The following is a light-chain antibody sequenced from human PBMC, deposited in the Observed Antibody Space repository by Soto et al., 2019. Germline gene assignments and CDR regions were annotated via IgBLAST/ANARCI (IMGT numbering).Light chain of an antibody. CDR3: QKYNSAPGT. Sequence: EIVLTQSPATLSLSPGERATVSCRASQSVSNNLGWYQQKAGQAPRLLIYDASNRATGIPARFSGSGSGTDFTLTISSLEPEDFATYYCQKYNSAPGTFGQGTKVEIK. CDR2: DAS. CDR1: QSVSNN. V-gene: IGKV3-11*01. J-gene: IGKJ1*01.